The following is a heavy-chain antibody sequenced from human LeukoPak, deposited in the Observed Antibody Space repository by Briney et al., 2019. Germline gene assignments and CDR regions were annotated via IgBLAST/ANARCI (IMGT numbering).Heavy chain of an antibody. CDR3: ARDRPAYSNGRAYGMDV. CDR2: IKSKTDGGTT. Sequence: PGGSLRLSCAASGFTFSNAWMSWVRQAPGKGLEWVGRIKSKTDGGTTDYAAPVKGRFTISRDNSKNTLYLQMNSLRAEDTAVYYCARDRPAYSNGRAYGMDVWGQGTTVTVSS. J-gene: IGHJ6*02. CDR1: GFTFSNAW. V-gene: IGHV3-15*01. D-gene: IGHD6-19*01.